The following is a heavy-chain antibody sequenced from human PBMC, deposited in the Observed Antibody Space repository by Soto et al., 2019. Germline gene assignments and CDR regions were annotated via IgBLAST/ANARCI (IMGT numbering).Heavy chain of an antibody. CDR1: GFIFSNSG. Sequence: QVQLVESGGGVVQPGRSLRLSCAVSGFIFSNSGMHWVRQAPGKGLEWVAVISEDGSNKYYADSVKGRFAISRDSTKKTPYLPMNSPRGEDTAVYYCARPRQPYYYYLGMDVWGQGTTVTVSS. J-gene: IGHJ6*02. V-gene: IGHV3-30*03. CDR2: ISEDGSNK. CDR3: ARPRQPYYYYLGMDV. D-gene: IGHD2-2*01.